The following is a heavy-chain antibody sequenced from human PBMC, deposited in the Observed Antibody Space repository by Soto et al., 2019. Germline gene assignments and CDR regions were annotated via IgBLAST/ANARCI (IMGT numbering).Heavy chain of an antibody. CDR2: ISAYNGNT. V-gene: IGHV1-18*01. Sequence: GASVKVSCKASGYTFTSYGISWVRQAPGQGLEWMGWISAYNGNTNYAQKLQGRVTMTTDTSTSTAYMELRSLRSDDTAVYYCAREGGITIFGVVSSPPLYYYYGMDVWGQGTTVTVS. CDR1: GYTFTSYG. J-gene: IGHJ6*02. D-gene: IGHD3-3*01. CDR3: AREGGITIFGVVSSPPLYYYYGMDV.